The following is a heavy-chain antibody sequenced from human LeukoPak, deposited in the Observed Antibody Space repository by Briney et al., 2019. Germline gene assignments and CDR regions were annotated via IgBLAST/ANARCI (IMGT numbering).Heavy chain of an antibody. Sequence: SETLSLTCSVSGASISSYYWSWIRQPPGKGLEWIGYIYHSGSTNYNPSLKSRVTISVDTSKNQFSLKLSSVTAADTAVYYCARDPYGDTAFDYWGQGTLATVSS. V-gene: IGHV4-59*01. J-gene: IGHJ4*02. CDR2: IYHSGST. CDR3: ARDPYGDTAFDY. D-gene: IGHD4-17*01. CDR1: GASISSYY.